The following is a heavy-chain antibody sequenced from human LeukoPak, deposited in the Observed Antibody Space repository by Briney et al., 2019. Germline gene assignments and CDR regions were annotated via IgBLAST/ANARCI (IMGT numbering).Heavy chain of an antibody. CDR1: GGSFSGYY. CDR3: ARGLRYSSSWGPPTRYYFDY. Sequence: SETLSLTCAVYGGSFSGYYWSWTRQPPGKGLEWIGEINHSGSTNYNPSLKSRVTISVDTSKNQFSLKLSSVTAADTAVYYCARGLRYSSSWGPPTRYYFDYWGQGTLVTVSS. D-gene: IGHD6-6*01. V-gene: IGHV4-34*01. J-gene: IGHJ4*02. CDR2: INHSGST.